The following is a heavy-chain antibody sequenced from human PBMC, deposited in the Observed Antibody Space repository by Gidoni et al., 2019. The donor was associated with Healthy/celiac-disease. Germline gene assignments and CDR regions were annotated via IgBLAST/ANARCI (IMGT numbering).Heavy chain of an antibody. V-gene: IGHV4-34*01. CDR3: ARSHHTAVLMDV. Sequence: QVQLQQWGAGLLKPSETLSLTCAVYGGSFSGYYWSWIRQPPGKGLEWIGEINHSGSTNYNPSLKSRVTISVDTSKNQFSLKLSSVTAADTAVYYCARSHHTAVLMDVWGQGTTVTVSS. CDR2: INHSGST. J-gene: IGHJ6*02. CDR1: GGSFSGYY. D-gene: IGHD5-18*01.